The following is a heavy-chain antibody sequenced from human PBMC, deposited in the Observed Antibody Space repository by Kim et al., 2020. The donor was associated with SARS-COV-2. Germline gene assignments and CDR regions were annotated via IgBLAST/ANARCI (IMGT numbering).Heavy chain of an antibody. J-gene: IGHJ5*02. D-gene: IGHD2-2*01. CDR2: TYYSGST. Sequence: SETLSLTCTVSGGSISSGGYYWSWIRQYPGKGLEWIGYTYYSGSTYYNPSLRSRVSISVDTSKNQFSLKLYSVTAADTAVYYCARYCSSTSCRWFDPWG. CDR1: GGSISSGGYY. V-gene: IGHV4-31*03. CDR3: ARYCSSTSCRWFDP.